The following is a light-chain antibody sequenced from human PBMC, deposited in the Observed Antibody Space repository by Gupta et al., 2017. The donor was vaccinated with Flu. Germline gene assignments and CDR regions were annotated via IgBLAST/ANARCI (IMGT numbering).Light chain of an antibody. CDR1: ILSNTD. CDR3: NSRDSTDNQHAV. CDR2: ANN. J-gene: IGLJ2*01. V-gene: IGLV3-19*01. Sequence: DILSNTDASWYQQQPGPAPLLVIYANNILPSGIADCFSGSTSGTTASLTITGAQAEDEAYYYCNSRDSTDNQHAVFGGGTKLTVL.